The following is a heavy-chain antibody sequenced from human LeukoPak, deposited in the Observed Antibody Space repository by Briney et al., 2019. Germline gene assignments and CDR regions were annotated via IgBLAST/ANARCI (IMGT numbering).Heavy chain of an antibody. CDR2: IYYSGGT. D-gene: IGHD2-15*01. V-gene: IGHV4-59*01. J-gene: IGHJ4*02. CDR1: GGSITQTNY. CDR3: ARAKSDSTGWYYFDY. Sequence: SETLSLTCDVSGGSITQTNYWTWVRQPPGKGLEWIGYIYYSGGTNYNPSLKSRVTISVDTSKNQFSLKVSSVTAADTAVYYCARAKSDSTGWYYFDYWGQGTLVTVSS.